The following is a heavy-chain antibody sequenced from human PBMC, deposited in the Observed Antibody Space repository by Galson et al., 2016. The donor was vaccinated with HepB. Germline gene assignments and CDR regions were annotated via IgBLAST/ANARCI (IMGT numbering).Heavy chain of an antibody. D-gene: IGHD3-22*01. CDR3: ARGYDNSGYFYYYGMEV. CDR2: FDPEYGQT. Sequence: SVKVSCKVSGYTLTELSMHWVRQAPGKGLEWMGGFDPEYGQTNYAQKFQGRVTITADESTRTVHMELSSLRSEDTAVYYCARGYDNSGYFYYYGMEVWGQGTTVTVSS. V-gene: IGHV1-24*01. CDR1: GYTLTELS. J-gene: IGHJ6*02.